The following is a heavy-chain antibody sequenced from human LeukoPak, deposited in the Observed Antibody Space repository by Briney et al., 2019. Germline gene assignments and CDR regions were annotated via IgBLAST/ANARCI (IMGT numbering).Heavy chain of an antibody. J-gene: IGHJ4*02. CDR2: INPNSGGT. V-gene: IGHV1-2*02. CDR3: ASGYSSGWYGGDY. CDR1: GDTFTGYY. D-gene: IGHD6-19*01. Sequence: ASVKVSCKASGDTFTGYYMHWVRQAPGQGLEWMGWINPNSGGTNYAQKFQGRVTMTWATSISTAYMELSRLRSDDTAVYYCASGYSSGWYGGDYWGQGALVTVSS.